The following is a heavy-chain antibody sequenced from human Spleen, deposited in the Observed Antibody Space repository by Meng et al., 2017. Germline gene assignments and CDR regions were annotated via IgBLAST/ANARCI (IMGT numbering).Heavy chain of an antibody. V-gene: IGHV4-39*01. Sequence: QPQLQESVPGLVQPPDALSHTCRVSGGSISTSGYYCGWIRQPPGKGLEWIGSIGHSGFTYYTPSLKSRVPVAIDTSKSQFSLKLSSVTAADTAVYYCASLSTSWSGADYWGQGTLVTVSS. CDR2: IGHSGFT. CDR1: GGSISTSGYY. CDR3: ASLSTSWSGADY. J-gene: IGHJ4*02. D-gene: IGHD6-13*01.